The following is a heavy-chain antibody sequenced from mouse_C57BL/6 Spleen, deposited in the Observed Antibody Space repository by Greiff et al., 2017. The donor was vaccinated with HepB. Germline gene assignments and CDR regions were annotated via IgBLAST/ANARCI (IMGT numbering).Heavy chain of an antibody. V-gene: IGHV1-53*01. CDR1: GYTFTSYW. D-gene: IGHD2-5*01. Sequence: QVQLQQSGTELVKPGASVKLSCKASGYTFTSYWMHWVKQRPGQGLEWIGNINPSNGGTNYNEKFKSKATLTVDKSSSTAYMQLSSLTSEDSAVYYCARWRGYSNYDWYFDVWGTGTTVTVSS. CDR3: ARWRGYSNYDWYFDV. J-gene: IGHJ1*03. CDR2: INPSNGGT.